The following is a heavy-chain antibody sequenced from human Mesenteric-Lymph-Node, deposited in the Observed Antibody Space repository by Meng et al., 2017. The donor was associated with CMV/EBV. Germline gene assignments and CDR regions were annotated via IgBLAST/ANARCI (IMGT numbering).Heavy chain of an antibody. D-gene: IGHD3-22*01. J-gene: IGHJ4*02. CDR3: AKDRVSGGYSVDF. V-gene: IGHV3-30*04. CDR1: GFAFYNYA. CDR2: ISYGGSDD. Sequence: GESLKISCAASGFAFYNYAMHWVRQAPGKGLEWVAIISYGGSDDYADSVKGRFTISRDNAKNSLYLQMNSLRAEDTAVYYCAKDRVSGGYSVDFWGQGTLVTVSS.